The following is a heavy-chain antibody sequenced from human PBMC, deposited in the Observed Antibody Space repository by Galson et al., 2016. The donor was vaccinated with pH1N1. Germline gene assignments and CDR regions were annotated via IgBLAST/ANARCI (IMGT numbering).Heavy chain of an antibody. CDR1: GYSFTDCF. V-gene: IGHV1-2*06. J-gene: IGHJ6*04. Sequence: SVKVSCKASGYSFTDCFVDWVRQAHGQGLEWMGRIDPYSGATKYAQKFQGRVTMTRDTSINTAYMDLSSLTSDDAAVYFCERDVARTWFGAAYYYMDVWGNGTTVTVSS. CDR2: IDPYSGAT. CDR3: ERDVARTWFGAAYYYMDV. D-gene: IGHD3-10*01.